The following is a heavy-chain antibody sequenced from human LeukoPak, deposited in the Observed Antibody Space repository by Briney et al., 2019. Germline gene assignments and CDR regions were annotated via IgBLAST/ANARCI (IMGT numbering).Heavy chain of an antibody. Sequence: SETLSLTCAVYGGSFTGYSWSWIRQPPGKGLEWIGEINHSGTTKRNPSLESRVTISVDTSKNQFSLKLSSVTAADTALYYCARVDGYSSGWHRLDYWGQGTLVTVSS. J-gene: IGHJ4*02. D-gene: IGHD6-19*01. V-gene: IGHV4-34*01. CDR1: GGSFTGYS. CDR3: ARVDGYSSGWHRLDY. CDR2: INHSGTT.